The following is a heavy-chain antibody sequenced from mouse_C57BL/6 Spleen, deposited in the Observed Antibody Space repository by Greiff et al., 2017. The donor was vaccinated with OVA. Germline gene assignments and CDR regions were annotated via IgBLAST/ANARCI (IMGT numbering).Heavy chain of an antibody. J-gene: IGHJ3*01. V-gene: IGHV1-15*01. CDR2: IDPETGGT. D-gene: IGHD2-5*01. CDR3: TRGGNSNYGLVAY. CDR1: GYTFTDYE. Sequence: VKVVESGAELVRPGASVTLSCKASGYTFTDYEMHWVKQTPVHGLEWIGAIDPETGGTAYNQKFKGKAILTADKSSSTAYMELRSLTSEDSAVDYCTRGGNSNYGLVAYWGQGTLVTVSA.